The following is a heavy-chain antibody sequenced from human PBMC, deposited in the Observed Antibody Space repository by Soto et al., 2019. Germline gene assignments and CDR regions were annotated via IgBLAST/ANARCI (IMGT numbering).Heavy chain of an antibody. V-gene: IGHV4-39*01. J-gene: IGHJ5*02. CDR3: ARHTRNQFDP. CDR1: GDSMTSSSYY. Sequence: SETLSLTCTVSGDSMTSSSYYWGWIHQPPGKGLEWVGSIYYSERTSYNSGSTYYSPSLKSRVAISGDTSKGQLSLKLSSVTAADTAVYYCARHTRNQFDPWGQGTLVTVYS. CDR2: IYYSERTSYNSGST.